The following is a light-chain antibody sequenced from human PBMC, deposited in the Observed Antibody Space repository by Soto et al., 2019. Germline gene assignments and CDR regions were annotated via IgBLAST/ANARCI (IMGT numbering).Light chain of an antibody. CDR2: WAS. Sequence: DIVMTQSPDSLAVSLGERATINCKSSQSVLYSSNNKNYLAWYQQKPGQPPKLLIYWASTRESGVPARFSGSGSGTDFTLTISSLQAEDVEVYYCQQYYSTWTFGQGTKVDIK. J-gene: IGKJ1*01. CDR3: QQYYSTWT. V-gene: IGKV4-1*01. CDR1: QSVLYSSNNKNY.